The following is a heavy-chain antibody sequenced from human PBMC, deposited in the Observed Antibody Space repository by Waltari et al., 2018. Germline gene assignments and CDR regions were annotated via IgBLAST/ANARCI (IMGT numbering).Heavy chain of an antibody. Sequence: QVQLQQWGAGLLKPSETLSLVCAVYVGSLTGYWWSWIRQPPGKGLGWIGEVNHSGYTYNKPSLKSRVTISVDTTKNQFSLNLRSVAAADTAVYYWAKHRDPGHSFDIWGQGTTVTVSS. J-gene: IGHJ3*02. CDR1: VGSLTGYW. V-gene: IGHV4-34*02. CDR3: AKHRDPGHSFDI. D-gene: IGHD2-21*01. CDR2: VNHSGYT.